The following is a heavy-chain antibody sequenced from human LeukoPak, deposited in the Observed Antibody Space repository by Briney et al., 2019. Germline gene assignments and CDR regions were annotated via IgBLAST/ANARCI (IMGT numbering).Heavy chain of an antibody. D-gene: IGHD3-22*01. V-gene: IGHV3-48*04. Sequence: GGSLRLSCEASGFIFSDYNMNWVRQAPGKGLEWLSYIDSSSSTIYYADSVKGRFAISRDNAKNTLYLQMNSLRAEDTAVYYCAKGGTMIVVVIFNYWGQGTLVTVSS. J-gene: IGHJ4*02. CDR1: GFIFSDYN. CDR3: AKGGTMIVVVIFNY. CDR2: IDSSSSTI.